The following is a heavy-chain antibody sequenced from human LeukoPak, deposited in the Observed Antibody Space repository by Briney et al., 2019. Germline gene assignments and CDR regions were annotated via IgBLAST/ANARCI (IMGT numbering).Heavy chain of an antibody. V-gene: IGHV3-74*01. CDR1: GFTFSDFW. Sequence: GGSLRLSCAASGFTFSDFWMHWVRQAPGKGLVWVSRINSGGTVTNYADSVKGRLTISRDNAKNSLYLQMNSLRAEDTAVYYCASHSRGHSSGYYQAFDIWGQGTMVTVSS. D-gene: IGHD3-22*01. CDR3: ASHSRGHSSGYYQAFDI. CDR2: INSGGTVT. J-gene: IGHJ3*02.